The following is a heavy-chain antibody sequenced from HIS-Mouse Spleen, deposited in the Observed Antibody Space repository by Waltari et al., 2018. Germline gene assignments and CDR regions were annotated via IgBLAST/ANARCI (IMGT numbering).Heavy chain of an antibody. CDR1: GYTFTSSD. V-gene: IGHV1-8*01. CDR3: ARGHDYSNYFDY. D-gene: IGHD4-4*01. CDR2: MKPNSGNT. J-gene: IGHJ4*02. Sequence: QVQLVQSGAEVKKTGASVKVSCKASGYTFTSSDVNWVRQATGQGRDWMGWMKPNSGNTGYAQKFQGRVTMTRNTSISTAYMELSSLRSEDTAVYYCARGHDYSNYFDYWGQGTLVTVSS.